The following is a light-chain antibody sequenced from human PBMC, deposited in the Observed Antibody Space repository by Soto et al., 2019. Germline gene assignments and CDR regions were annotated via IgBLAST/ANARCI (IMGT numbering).Light chain of an antibody. V-gene: IGKV1-5*01. CDR3: QPYNNN. Sequence: DIQMTQSPSSLSASVGDRVTITCRASQSITSYLNWYQQKPGKAPKVLIYDVSTLGSGVPSRFSGSGSGTEFTLTISSLQPDDFATYYCQPYNNNFGQGTKVDIK. CDR2: DVS. J-gene: IGKJ2*01. CDR1: QSITSY.